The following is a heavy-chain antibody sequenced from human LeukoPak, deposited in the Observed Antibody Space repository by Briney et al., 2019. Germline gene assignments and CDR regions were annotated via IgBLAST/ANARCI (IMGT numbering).Heavy chain of an antibody. CDR2: ISSSGTTI. Sequence: GGSLRLSCAASGFTFRSYEMNWVRQALGKGLEWVSYISSSGTTIYYADSVKGRFTISRDNAKNSLYLQMNSLRDEDTGVYYCARERGVIVGATFFDYWGQGTLVTVSS. CDR1: GFTFRSYE. J-gene: IGHJ4*02. V-gene: IGHV3-48*03. D-gene: IGHD1-26*01. CDR3: ARERGVIVGATFFDY.